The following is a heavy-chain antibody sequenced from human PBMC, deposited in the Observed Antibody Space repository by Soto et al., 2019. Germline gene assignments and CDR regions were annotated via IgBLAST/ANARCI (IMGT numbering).Heavy chain of an antibody. Sequence: GESLKISCTGFGYTFTTFWISWVRQMPGKGLEWMGRIDPRDSYVNYSPSFQGHVTISLDKSISTAYLQWGSLKASDTAMYYCARLFCSTTTCDSWFDPWGQGTLVTVS. CDR3: ARLFCSTTTCDSWFDP. CDR1: GYTFTTFW. D-gene: IGHD2-2*01. J-gene: IGHJ5*02. CDR2: IDPRDSYV. V-gene: IGHV5-10-1*01.